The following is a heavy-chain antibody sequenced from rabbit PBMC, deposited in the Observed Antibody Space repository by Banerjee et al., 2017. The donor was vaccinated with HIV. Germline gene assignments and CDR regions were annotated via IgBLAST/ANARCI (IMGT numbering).Heavy chain of an antibody. CDR1: GFDFSSNA. J-gene: IGHJ4*01. CDR2: IDAGSSGST. CDR3: ARDLAAVTGWNFGL. D-gene: IGHD7-1*01. Sequence: QEQLEESGGDLVKPGASLTLTCKASGFDFSSNAMCWVRQAPGKGLEWIACIDAGSSGSTYYASWAKGRFTISKTSSTTVTLQMTSLTAADTATYFCARDLAAVTGWNFGLWGPGTLVTVS. V-gene: IGHV1S45*01.